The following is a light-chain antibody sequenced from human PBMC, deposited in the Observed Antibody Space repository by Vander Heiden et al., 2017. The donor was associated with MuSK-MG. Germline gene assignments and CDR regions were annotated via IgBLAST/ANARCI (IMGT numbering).Light chain of an antibody. CDR2: DAS. Sequence: DIQMTQSPSSLSASVGDRVTITCRASQGSRNDLAWYQQKPGKAPKRLIYDASSLQDGVPSRFSGSGSGTEFTLTISSLETEDFATYVCLQCREYPLTFGGGTKVEIK. CDR3: LQCREYPLT. V-gene: IGKV1-17*01. CDR1: QGSRND. J-gene: IGKJ4*01.